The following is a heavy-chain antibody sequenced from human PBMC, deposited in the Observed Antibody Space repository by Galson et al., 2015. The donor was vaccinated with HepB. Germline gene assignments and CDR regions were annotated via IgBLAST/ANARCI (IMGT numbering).Heavy chain of an antibody. V-gene: IGHV4-39*01. CDR1: GDSISSADYC. CDR3: ARRRYARYYFDY. CDR2: GSGPP. Sequence: QVQLLESGPGLVKPSETLSLTCTVSGDSISSADYCWDWVRQPPGKGLEWIGGSGPPYYNPSLAGRVTISVDTSKSQFSLRLSSVTAADAAVYYCARRRYARYYFDYWGRGILVTVSS. J-gene: IGHJ4*02. D-gene: IGHD3-16*01.